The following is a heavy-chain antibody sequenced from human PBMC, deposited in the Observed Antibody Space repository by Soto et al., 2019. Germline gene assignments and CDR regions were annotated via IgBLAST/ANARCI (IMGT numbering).Heavy chain of an antibody. D-gene: IGHD4-17*01. V-gene: IGHV3-64*01. CDR1: GFTFSSYA. CDR2: ISSNGGST. J-gene: IGHJ6*03. CDR3: ARGSVTTPHYYYYMDV. Sequence: EVQLVESGGGLVQPGGSLRLSCAASGFTFSSYAMHWVRQAPGKGLEYVSAISSNGGSTYYANSVKCRFTISRDNSKNTLYLQMGSLRAEDMAVYYCARGSVTTPHYYYYMDVWGKGTTVTVSS.